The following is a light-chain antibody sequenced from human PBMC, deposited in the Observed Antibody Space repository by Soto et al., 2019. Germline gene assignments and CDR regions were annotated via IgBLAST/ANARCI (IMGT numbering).Light chain of an antibody. J-gene: IGKJ1*01. CDR2: GAS. V-gene: IGKV1-6*01. CDR1: QDIGND. CDR3: LQDYSYPWT. Sequence: IQMTQSPSSLSASVRDRVIITCRASQDIGNDLGWYQQKPGKAPNLLIYGASSLRSGVPSRFSGSGSGTHFTLTINSLQSEDSATYFCLQDYSYPWTFGQGTKVEIK.